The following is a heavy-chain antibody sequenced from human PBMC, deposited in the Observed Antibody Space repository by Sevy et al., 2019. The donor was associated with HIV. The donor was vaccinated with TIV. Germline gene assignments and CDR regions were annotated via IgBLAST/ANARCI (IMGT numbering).Heavy chain of an antibody. D-gene: IGHD2-15*01. J-gene: IGHJ4*02. CDR2: ISWNSGSL. CDR3: AKGLSRITIVALDY. Sequence: GGSLRLSCAASGFTIDDYAMHWVRQAPGKGLEWVSGISWNSGSLGYADSVKGRFTISRDNAKNSLYLQMNSLRAEDTALYYCAKGLSRITIVALDYWGQGTLVTVSS. V-gene: IGHV3-9*01. CDR1: GFTIDDYA.